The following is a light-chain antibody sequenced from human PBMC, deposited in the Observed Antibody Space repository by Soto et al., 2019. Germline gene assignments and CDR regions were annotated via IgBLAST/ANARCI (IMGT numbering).Light chain of an antibody. Sequence: DIVMTQSPGTVSLSAGETASLSCRASQNINNNLAWYQQKPGQAPRLLIYSASTRATGIPARFSGSGSGTEFTLTISSLQPDDFATYYCQQYNSYSPLTFGGGTKVDIK. V-gene: IGKV3-15*01. J-gene: IGKJ4*01. CDR3: QQYNSYSPLT. CDR1: QNINNN. CDR2: SAS.